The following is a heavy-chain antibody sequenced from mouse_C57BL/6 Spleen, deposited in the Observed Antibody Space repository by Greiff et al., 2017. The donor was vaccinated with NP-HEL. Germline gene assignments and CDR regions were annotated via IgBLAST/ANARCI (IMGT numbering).Heavy chain of an antibody. CDR1: GFSLTSYG. CDR2: IWGDGST. D-gene: IGHD1-1*01. J-gene: IGHJ1*01. CDR3: AKEGYGSRCWYFDL. Sequence: VMLVESGPGLVAPSQSLSITCTVSGFSLTSYGVSWVRQPPGKGLEWLGVIWGDGSTNYHSALISRLSISNDNSKSQVFLKLNSLQTDDTDTYYSAKEGYGSRCWYFDLWGAGTRENVAS. V-gene: IGHV2-3*01.